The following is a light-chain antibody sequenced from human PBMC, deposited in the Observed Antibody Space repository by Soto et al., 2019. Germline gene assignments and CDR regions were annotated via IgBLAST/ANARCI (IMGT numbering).Light chain of an antibody. Sequence: EIVLTQSPGTLSLSPGERATLSCRASQSVNNNYLAWYQQRPGQAPRLLIYGASSRATGIPDRFSGSGSGTDFTLTITSLEPEDFAVYSCQQFGSSPPSYTFGQGTKLEIK. CDR3: QQFGSSPPSYT. J-gene: IGKJ2*01. CDR1: QSVNNNY. CDR2: GAS. V-gene: IGKV3-20*01.